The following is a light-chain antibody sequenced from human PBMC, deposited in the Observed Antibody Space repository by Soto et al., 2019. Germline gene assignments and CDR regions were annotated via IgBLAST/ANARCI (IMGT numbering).Light chain of an antibody. CDR1: TSDVGAYNY. J-gene: IGLJ1*01. V-gene: IGLV2-14*01. CDR2: EVS. CDR3: SSYSSNSIYV. Sequence: SALTQPASVSGSPGQSITISCTGTTSDVGAYNYVSWYQHHPGKAPKLLIFEVSSRPSGISYRFFGSKSGNTASLTISGLQAEDEADYYCSSYSSNSIYVFGSGTKLTVL.